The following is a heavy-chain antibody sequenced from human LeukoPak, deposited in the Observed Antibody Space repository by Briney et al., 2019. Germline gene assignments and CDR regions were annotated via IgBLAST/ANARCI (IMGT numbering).Heavy chain of an antibody. J-gene: IGHJ4*02. CDR2: IYYSGST. CDR1: GGSFSGYY. D-gene: IGHD1-1*01. V-gene: IGHV4-34*09. CDR3: ARDTTLDY. Sequence: SETLSLTCAVYGGSFSGYYWSWIRQPPGKGLEWIGNIYYSGSTYYNPSLKSRVIISVDTSKNQFSLKVSSVTAADTAVYYCARDTTLDYWGQGTLVTVSS.